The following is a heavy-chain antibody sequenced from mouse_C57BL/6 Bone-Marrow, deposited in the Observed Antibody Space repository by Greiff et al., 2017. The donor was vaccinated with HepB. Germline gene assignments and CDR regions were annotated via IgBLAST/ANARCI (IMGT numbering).Heavy chain of an antibody. Sequence: EVQLQQSGAELVRPGASVKLSCTASGFNIKDDYMHWVKQRPEQGLEWIGWIDPENGDTAYASKFQGKATITADKSSNTAYLQLSSLTSEDTAVYYCTTAYYSNYVSVLWFAYWGQGTLVTVSA. CDR1: GFNIKDDY. J-gene: IGHJ3*01. D-gene: IGHD2-5*01. V-gene: IGHV14-4*01. CDR2: IDPENGDT. CDR3: TTAYYSNYVSVLWFAY.